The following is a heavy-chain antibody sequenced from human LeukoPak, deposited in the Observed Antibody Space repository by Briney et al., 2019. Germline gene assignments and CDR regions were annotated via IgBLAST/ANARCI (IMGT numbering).Heavy chain of an antibody. D-gene: IGHD6-19*01. CDR3: ARQAGVT. J-gene: IGHJ5*02. CDR2: IKGDASEK. Sequence: GGSLRLSCAVSGFSINNYWMTWYRQAPGRGLECVAHIKGDASEKYYLDSVKGRFTISRDNAKNSLYLQMNSLRAEDTAVYYCARQAGVTWGQGTLVTVSS. CDR1: GFSINNYW. V-gene: IGHV3-7*01.